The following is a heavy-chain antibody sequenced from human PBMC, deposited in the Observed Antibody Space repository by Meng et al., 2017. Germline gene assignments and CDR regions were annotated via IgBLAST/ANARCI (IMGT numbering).Heavy chain of an antibody. V-gene: IGHV4-34*01. J-gene: IGHJ4*02. CDR2: INHSGST. CDR3: ARRGIAARPFYY. CDR1: GGSFSGYY. D-gene: IGHD6-6*01. Sequence: QVQLKEWGASLLKPSETLSLTCAGYGGSFSGYYWSWIRQPPGKGLEWIGEINHSGSTNYNPSLKSRVTISVDTSKNQFSLKLSSVTAADTAVYYCARRGIAARPFYYWGQGTLVTVSS.